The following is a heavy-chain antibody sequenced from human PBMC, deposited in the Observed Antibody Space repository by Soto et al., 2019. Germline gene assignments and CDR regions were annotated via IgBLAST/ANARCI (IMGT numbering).Heavy chain of an antibody. D-gene: IGHD2-2*02. CDR1: GFTFSSYA. CDR2: ISSRSDS. CDR3: AREYTAWPLAYGLDV. J-gene: IGHJ6*02. V-gene: IGHV3-21*01. Sequence: PGGSLRLSCAASGFTFSSYAMSWVRQAPGKGLEWVSSISSRSDSYYADSLKGRFTITRDNAKNSVSLQMNSLRAEDTAVYYCAREYTAWPLAYGLDVWGQGTTVTVPS.